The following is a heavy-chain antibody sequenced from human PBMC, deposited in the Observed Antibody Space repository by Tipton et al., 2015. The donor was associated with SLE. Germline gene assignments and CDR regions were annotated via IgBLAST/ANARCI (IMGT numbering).Heavy chain of an antibody. D-gene: IGHD3-16*01. CDR3: ARDSRGGSTSAY. V-gene: IGHV3-11*01. CDR2: ISSSGSTI. CDR1: GFTFSDYY. J-gene: IGHJ4*02. Sequence: SLRLSCAASGFTFSDYYMSWIRQAPGKGLEWVSSISSSGSTIYYADSVKGRFTISRDNAKNSLYLQMNSLRAEDTAVYYCARDSRGGSTSAYWGQGTLVTVSS.